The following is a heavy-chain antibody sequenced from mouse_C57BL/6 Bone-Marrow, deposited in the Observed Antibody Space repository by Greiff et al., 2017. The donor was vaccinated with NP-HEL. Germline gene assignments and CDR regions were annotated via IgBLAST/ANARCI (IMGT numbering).Heavy chain of an antibody. Sequence: QVQLQQSGPELVKPGASVKISCKASGYAFSSYWMNWVKQRPGKGLEWIGRIYPGDGDTNYNGKFKGKATLTADKSSSTAYMQLSSLTSEDSAVYFCANYYGSSWNYAMDYWGQGTSVTVSS. J-gene: IGHJ4*01. CDR2: IYPGDGDT. CDR3: ANYYGSSWNYAMDY. D-gene: IGHD1-1*01. CDR1: GYAFSSYW. V-gene: IGHV1-82*01.